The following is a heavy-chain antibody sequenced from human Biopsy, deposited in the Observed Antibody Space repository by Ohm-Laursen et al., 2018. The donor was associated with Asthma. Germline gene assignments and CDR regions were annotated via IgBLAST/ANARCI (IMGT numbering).Heavy chain of an antibody. D-gene: IGHD1-26*01. CDR1: GGSVSSFHW. J-gene: IGHJ6*02. V-gene: IGHV4/OR15-8*01. Sequence: SETLSLTCIVSGGSVSSFHWWNWVRQPPGRGLEWIGEIHHGGSRNYNPSLKSRATIFLDKSTNQVSLSLASVTAADTAVYYCARSEDTTSYYGVDLWGQGTTVAV. CDR3: ARSEDTTSYYGVDL. CDR2: IHHGGSR.